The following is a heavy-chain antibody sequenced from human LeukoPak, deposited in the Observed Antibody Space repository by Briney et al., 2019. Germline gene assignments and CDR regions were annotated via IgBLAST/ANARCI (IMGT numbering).Heavy chain of an antibody. CDR3: ARYYDFWSGYLRNYGMDV. J-gene: IGHJ6*02. V-gene: IGHV4-4*02. Sequence: PSETLSITCAVSGVSISSSSWWSWVRQPPGKGLEWIGEIYHSGSTNYNPSLKSRVTISVDKPKNQFSLKLSSVTAADTAVYYCARYYDFWSGYLRNYGMDVWGQGTTVTVSS. CDR1: GVSISSSSW. CDR2: IYHSGST. D-gene: IGHD3-3*01.